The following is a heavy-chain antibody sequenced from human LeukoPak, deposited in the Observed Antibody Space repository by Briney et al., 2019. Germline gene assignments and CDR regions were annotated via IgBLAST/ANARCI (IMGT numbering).Heavy chain of an antibody. CDR3: ARAYGSGKFFWFDL. J-gene: IGHJ5*02. CDR1: GGSISSYD. CDR2: IYYSGST. V-gene: IGHV4-59*01. Sequence: SETLSLTCTVSGGSISSYDWSWVRQPPGKGLEWVGYIYYSGSTNYNPSLKSRVTISVDTSKNQFSLKLSSVTAADTAVYYCARAYGSGKFFWFDLWGQGTLVTVSS. D-gene: IGHD3-10*01.